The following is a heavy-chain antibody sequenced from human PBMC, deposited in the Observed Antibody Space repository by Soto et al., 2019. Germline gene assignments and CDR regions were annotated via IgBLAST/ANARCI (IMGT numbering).Heavy chain of an antibody. V-gene: IGHV3-23*01. D-gene: IGHD2-15*01. CDR1: GFTFSSYA. J-gene: IGHJ6*02. CDR3: AKDNIVVVVAATPEPLYGMDV. Sequence: EVQLLESGGGSVQPGGSLRLSCAASGFTFSSYAMSWVRQAPGKGLEWVSAISGSGGSTYYADSVKGRFTISRDNSKNTLYLQMNSLRAEDTAVYYCAKDNIVVVVAATPEPLYGMDVWGQGTTVTVSS. CDR2: ISGSGGST.